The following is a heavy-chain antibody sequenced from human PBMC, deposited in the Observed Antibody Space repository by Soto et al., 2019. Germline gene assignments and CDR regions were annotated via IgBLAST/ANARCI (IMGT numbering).Heavy chain of an antibody. J-gene: IGHJ6*02. CDR1: GFTFSSYG. V-gene: IGHV3-30*18. CDR2: ISYDGSEK. CDR3: AKDINYKAVVAATLGGGMDV. D-gene: IGHD2-15*01. Sequence: QVQLVESGGGVVQPGTSLRLSCADSGFTFSSYGMHWVRQAPGKGLEWVTVISYDGSEKYYVDSVKGRFSVSRDNSKNTLYLQMNNLRVEDTAMYYCAKDINYKAVVAATLGGGMDVWGQGTTVTVSS.